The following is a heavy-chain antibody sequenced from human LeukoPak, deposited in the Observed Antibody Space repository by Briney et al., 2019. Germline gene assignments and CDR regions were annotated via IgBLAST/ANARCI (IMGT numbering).Heavy chain of an antibody. CDR2: IDHSGST. CDR3: ARRQNDIVVVPATKGGYMDV. V-gene: IGHV4-34*01. D-gene: IGHD2-2*01. J-gene: IGHJ6*03. Sequence: SETLSLTCAVYGGSFSGYYWSWIRQPPGKGLEWIGEIDHSGSTNYNPSLKSRVTISVDTSKNQFSLKLSSVTAADTAVYYCARRQNDIVVVPATKGGYMDVWGKGTTVTVSS. CDR1: GGSFSGYY.